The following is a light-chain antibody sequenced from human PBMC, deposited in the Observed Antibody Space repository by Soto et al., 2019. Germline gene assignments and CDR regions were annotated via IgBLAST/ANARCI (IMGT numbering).Light chain of an antibody. V-gene: IGKV3-20*01. CDR1: ANVYINS. J-gene: IGKJ3*01. CDR3: QQYGTSPLT. CDR2: GAA. Sequence: EIVLTQSPGTLSLSPGEGATLSCRASANVYINSLAWYQQKPGQPPRLLIYGAATRASAVPDRFSGSGSGADFTLTITGLEPEDFAVYYCQQYGTSPLTFGPGTRVDL.